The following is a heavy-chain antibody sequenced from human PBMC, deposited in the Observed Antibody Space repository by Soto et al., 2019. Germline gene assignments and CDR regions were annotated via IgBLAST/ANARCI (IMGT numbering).Heavy chain of an antibody. V-gene: IGHV3-30-3*01. CDR1: GFTFSSYA. Sequence: PGGSLRLSCAASGFTFSSYAMHWVRQAPGKWLEWVAVISYDGSNKYYADSVKGRFTISRDNSKNTLYLQMNSLRAEDTAVYYCARGNGVRDEYSSSNYYGMDVWGQGXTVTVSS. J-gene: IGHJ6*02. D-gene: IGHD6-6*01. CDR2: ISYDGSNK. CDR3: ARGNGVRDEYSSSNYYGMDV.